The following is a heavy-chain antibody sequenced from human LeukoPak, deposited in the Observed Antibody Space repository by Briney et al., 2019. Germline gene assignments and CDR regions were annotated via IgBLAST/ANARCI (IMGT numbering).Heavy chain of an antibody. D-gene: IGHD6-13*01. CDR2: IYYSGST. CDR3: ARVGTRIAAAGFFDY. CDR1: GGSISSGGYY. J-gene: IGHJ4*02. V-gene: IGHV4-31*03. Sequence: SETLSLTCTVSGGSISSGGYYWSWIRQHPGKGLEWIGYIYYSGSTYYNPSLKSRVTISVDTSKNQFSLKLSSVTAADTAVYYCARVGTRIAAAGFFDYWGQGTLVTVSS.